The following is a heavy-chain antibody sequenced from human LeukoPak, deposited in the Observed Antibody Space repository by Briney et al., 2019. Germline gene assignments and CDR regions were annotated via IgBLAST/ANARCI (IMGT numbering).Heavy chain of an antibody. D-gene: IGHD2-2*01. CDR2: IYYSGST. CDR3: ARAPPYCSSTSCGKGSFDY. V-gene: IGHV4-59*01. CDR1: GDSISSYY. Sequence: SETLSLTCTVSGDSISSYYWSWIRQPPGKGLEWIGYIYYSGSTNYNPSLKSRDTISVDTSKNQFSLKLSSVTAADTAVYYCARAPPYCSSTSCGKGSFDYWGQGTLVTVSS. J-gene: IGHJ4*02.